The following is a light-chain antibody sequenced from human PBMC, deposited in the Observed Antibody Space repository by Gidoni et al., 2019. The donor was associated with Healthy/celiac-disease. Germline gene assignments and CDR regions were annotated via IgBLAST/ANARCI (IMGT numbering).Light chain of an antibody. Sequence: DIKMTKSPSSLSASVGDGVTITCRASQSISSYLNWYQQKPGKAPKILIYAASGLQCGVPSRFRCSGSVTDFTLTISSLQPEDFATYYCQQSYSTPLTFGGGTKVEIK. CDR3: QQSYSTPLT. CDR1: QSISSY. CDR2: AAS. J-gene: IGKJ4*01. V-gene: IGKV1-39*01.